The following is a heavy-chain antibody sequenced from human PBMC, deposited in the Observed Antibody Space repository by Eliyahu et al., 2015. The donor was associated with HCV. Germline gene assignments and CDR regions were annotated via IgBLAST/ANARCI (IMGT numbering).Heavy chain of an antibody. D-gene: IGHD5-18*01. CDR1: GYXFTSYW. CDR3: ARKSDSYGYAFDI. CDR2: IYPGDSDT. Sequence: EVQLVQSGAEVKKPGXSLKISCKGSGYXFTSYWIGWVRQXPGKGLEWMGIIYPGDSDTRYSPSFQGQVTISADKSISTAYLQWSSLKASDTAMYYCARKSDSYGYAFDIWGQGTMVTVSS. J-gene: IGHJ3*02. V-gene: IGHV5-51*01.